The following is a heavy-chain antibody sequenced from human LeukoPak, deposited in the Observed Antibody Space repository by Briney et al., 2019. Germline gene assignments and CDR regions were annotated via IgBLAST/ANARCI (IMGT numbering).Heavy chain of an antibody. J-gene: IGHJ4*02. V-gene: IGHV3-23*01. D-gene: IGHD3-10*01. Sequence: PAGSLRLSCAASGFTFSSYAMSWVRQAPGKGLEWVSAISGSGGSTYYADSVKGRFTISRDNSKNTLYLQMNSLRAEDTAVYYCAKVLRKTYGSGSPGDYWGQGTLVTVSS. CDR2: ISGSGGST. CDR1: GFTFSSYA. CDR3: AKVLRKTYGSGSPGDY.